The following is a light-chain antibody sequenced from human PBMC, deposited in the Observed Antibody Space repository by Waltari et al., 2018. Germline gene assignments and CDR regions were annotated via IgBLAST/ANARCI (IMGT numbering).Light chain of an antibody. CDR3: LQHNSYPLT. J-gene: IGKJ4*01. CDR2: AAT. Sequence: DIQMTQSPSSLSASVGDTVTLTCRASQGIGNYLNWFQQKPGKAPKRLIYAATTLQSGVPSRFSGSGSGTEFTLTINSLQPEDFATYYCLQHNSYPLTFGGGTKVEIK. CDR1: QGIGNY. V-gene: IGKV1-17*01.